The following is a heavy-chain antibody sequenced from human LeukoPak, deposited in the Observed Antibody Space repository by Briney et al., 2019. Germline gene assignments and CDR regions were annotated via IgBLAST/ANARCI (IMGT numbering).Heavy chain of an antibody. Sequence: GGSLRLSCAASGFTFSSYGMHWVRQAPGKGLEWVAFIRFDGSNKYYADPVKGRFTISRDNSKNTLYLQMNSLRAEDTAVYYCAKVWDIVVVPAAIEDAFGIWGQGTMVTVSS. CDR3: AKVWDIVVVPAAIEDAFGI. V-gene: IGHV3-30*02. J-gene: IGHJ3*02. CDR1: GFTFSSYG. D-gene: IGHD2-2*01. CDR2: IRFDGSNK.